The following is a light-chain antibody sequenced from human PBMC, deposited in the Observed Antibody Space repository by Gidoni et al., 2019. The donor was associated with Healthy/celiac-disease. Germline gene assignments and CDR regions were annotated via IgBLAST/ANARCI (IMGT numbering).Light chain of an antibody. CDR3: AAWDDSLNGRV. CDR2: SKN. CDR1: SSNIGSNT. Sequence: QSVLTQPPSASGTPGQRVTISCSGSSSNIGSNTVNWYQQLPGTAPKLLIYSKNQRPSGVPDRFSGSKSGTSASLAISGLQSEEEADYYCAAWDDSLNGRVFGGGTKLTVL. V-gene: IGLV1-44*01. J-gene: IGLJ3*02.